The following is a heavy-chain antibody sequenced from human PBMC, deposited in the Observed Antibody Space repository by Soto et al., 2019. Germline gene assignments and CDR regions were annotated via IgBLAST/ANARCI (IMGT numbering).Heavy chain of an antibody. J-gene: IGHJ4*02. CDR3: TVWGSGNDFGAA. CDR1: GFTFSDHY. D-gene: IGHD3-10*01. CDR2: STNKADSYPT. Sequence: EVQLVASGGGLVQPGGSLRLSCAASGFTFSDHYMDWVRQAPGKGLEWVGRSTNKADSYPTEYAASVKGRFTISRDGSKNSLFLQMNSLITDATAVYDCTVWGSGNDFGAAWGQGILVTVSS. V-gene: IGHV3-72*01.